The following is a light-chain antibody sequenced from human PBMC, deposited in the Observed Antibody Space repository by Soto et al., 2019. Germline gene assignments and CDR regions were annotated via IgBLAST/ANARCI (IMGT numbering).Light chain of an antibody. CDR1: QTVLYYSNNKNF. CDR2: WAS. Sequence: DIVLTQSPDSLAVSLGERATINCKSSQTVLYYSNNKNFLAWYQQKSGQPPKMLIDWASTRESRVPDRFSGSGSGTNFTLTISSLQAEDVAVYYCQQYFNAPYSFGQGTKLEI. J-gene: IGKJ2*03. CDR3: QQYFNAPYS. V-gene: IGKV4-1*01.